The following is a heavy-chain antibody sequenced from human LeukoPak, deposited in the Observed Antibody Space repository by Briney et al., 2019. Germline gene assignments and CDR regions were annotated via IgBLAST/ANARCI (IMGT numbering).Heavy chain of an antibody. D-gene: IGHD3-3*01. Sequence: GGSLRLSCAASGFTFDAYAMHWVRQAPGKGLEWVSGISWNSGSIGYADSVKGRFTISRDNAKNSLYLQMNSLRAEDTALYYCAKDIGGLITIPFDYWGQGTPVTVSS. CDR3: AKDIGGLITIPFDY. CDR2: ISWNSGSI. J-gene: IGHJ4*02. CDR1: GFTFDAYA. V-gene: IGHV3-9*01.